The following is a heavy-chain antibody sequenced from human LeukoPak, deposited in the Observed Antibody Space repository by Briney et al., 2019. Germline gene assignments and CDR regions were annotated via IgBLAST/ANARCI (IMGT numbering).Heavy chain of an antibody. Sequence: PGRSLRLSCAASGFTFDDYAMHWVRQAPGKGLEWVSGISWNSGSIGYADSVKGRFTISRDNAKNSLYLQMNSLRAEDTALYYCAKGYCSSTSCRGWFDPWGQGTLVTVSS. D-gene: IGHD2-2*01. CDR3: AKGYCSSTSCRGWFDP. V-gene: IGHV3-9*01. J-gene: IGHJ5*02. CDR2: ISWNSGSI. CDR1: GFTFDDYA.